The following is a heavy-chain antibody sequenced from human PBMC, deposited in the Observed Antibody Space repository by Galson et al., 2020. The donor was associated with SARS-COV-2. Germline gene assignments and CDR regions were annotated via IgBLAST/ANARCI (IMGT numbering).Heavy chain of an antibody. CDR1: GFTFSRYW. Sequence: GGSLRLSCAASGFTFSRYWMSWVRQAPGKGLEWVANINQDGSDQNYVDSVKGRFTISRDNAKNSLYLQMNSLRAEDTAVYSCARDLGLVTTCYFDYWGQGNLVTVS. D-gene: IGHD4-17*01. J-gene: IGHJ4*02. CDR3: ARDLGLVTTCYFDY. CDR2: INQDGSDQ. V-gene: IGHV3-7*04.